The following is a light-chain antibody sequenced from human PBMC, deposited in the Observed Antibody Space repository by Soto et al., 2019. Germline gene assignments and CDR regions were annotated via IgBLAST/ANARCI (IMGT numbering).Light chain of an antibody. CDR2: EVS. V-gene: IGLV2-23*02. CDR1: SSDVGSYNL. J-gene: IGLJ2*01. CDR3: CSYAGSSTFGVV. Sequence: QSVLTQPASVSGSPGQSITISCTGTSSDVGSYNLVSWYQQHPGKAPKLMIYEVSKWPSGVSNRFSGFKSGNTASLTISGLQAEDEADYYCCSYAGSSTFGVVFGGGTKLTGL.